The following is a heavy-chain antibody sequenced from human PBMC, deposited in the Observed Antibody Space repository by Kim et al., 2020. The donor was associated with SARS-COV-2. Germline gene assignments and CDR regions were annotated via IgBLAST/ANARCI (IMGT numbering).Heavy chain of an antibody. Sequence: SETLSLTCTVSGGSISSFIWWSWVRQPPGQGLECIGVIYHSGSTSYNPSLKSRVTMSLDKSKNQFSLRLSSVTAADTAVYSCARVDARSLIFHLWGQGTLVTVSA. CDR3: ARVDARSLIFHL. V-gene: IGHV4-4*02. CDR1: GGSISSFIW. D-gene: IGHD3-16*02. CDR2: IYHSGST. J-gene: IGHJ1*01.